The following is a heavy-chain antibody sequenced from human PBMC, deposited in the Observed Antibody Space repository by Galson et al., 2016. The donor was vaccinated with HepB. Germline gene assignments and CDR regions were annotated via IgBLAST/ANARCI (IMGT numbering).Heavy chain of an antibody. CDR1: GQSISVDYY. CDR3: ARVRGPDITHQVGPFYFDL. J-gene: IGHJ4*02. CDR2: VYASGGT. D-gene: IGHD1-26*01. V-gene: IGHV4-38-2*01. Sequence: SETLSLTCVVSGQSISVDYYWGWARQTPRKGLEWIAVVYASGGTHYNPSLRSRAKISRDKSKNQFFLNLSFVSAADTAVYYCARVRGPDITHQVGPFYFDLGGQGALVTVSS.